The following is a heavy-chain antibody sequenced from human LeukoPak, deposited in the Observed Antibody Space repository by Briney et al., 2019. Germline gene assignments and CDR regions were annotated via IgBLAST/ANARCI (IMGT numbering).Heavy chain of an antibody. CDR2: IIISSTYI. CDR3: ARRNAVVGDAFDI. Sequence: PGGSLRLSCAASGFTFNTYSMNWVRQAPGKGLEWVSSIIISSTYIHYADSVKGRFTISRDNAKNSLYLQMNSLRGEDTAVYYCARRNAVVGDAFDIWGPGTMVTVSS. D-gene: IGHD2-15*01. V-gene: IGHV3-21*01. CDR1: GFTFNTYS. J-gene: IGHJ3*02.